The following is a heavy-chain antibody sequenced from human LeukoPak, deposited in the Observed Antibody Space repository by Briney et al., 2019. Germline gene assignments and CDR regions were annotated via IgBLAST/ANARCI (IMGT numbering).Heavy chain of an antibody. CDR1: GFAVKEYY. CDR2: ISDDGGTK. D-gene: IGHD6-13*01. V-gene: IGHV3-74*01. CDR3: VRDIAPGGTVWFDI. Sequence: GGSLRLSCVASGFAVKEYYMYWIRQTPGRGPMWVSRISDDGGTKLYAGFAKGRFIMSRDTAKNTVYLQMNSLRVEDTAKYYCVRDIAPGGTVWFDIWGQGTLVTVSS. J-gene: IGHJ5*02.